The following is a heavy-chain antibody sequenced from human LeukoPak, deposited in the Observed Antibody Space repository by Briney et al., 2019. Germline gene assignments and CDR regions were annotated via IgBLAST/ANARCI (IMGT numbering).Heavy chain of an antibody. CDR1: GFTFTTHA. CDR2: ISYDGSNK. J-gene: IGHJ6*03. V-gene: IGHV3-30*19. CDR3: ARDGRYSSSWHQYYYYMDV. D-gene: IGHD6-13*01. Sequence: PGGSLRLSCTASGFTFTTHAMHWVRQAPGMGLEWVAVISYDGSNKYYADSVKGRFTISRDNSKNTLYLQMNSLRAEDTAVYYCARDGRYSSSWHQYYYYMDVWGKGTTVTVSS.